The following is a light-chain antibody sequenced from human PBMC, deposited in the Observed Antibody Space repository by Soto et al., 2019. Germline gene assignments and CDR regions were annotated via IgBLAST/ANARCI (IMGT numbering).Light chain of an antibody. J-gene: IGLJ1*01. V-gene: IGLV2-14*01. CDR2: DVS. CDR3: SSYTSSSSYV. CDR1: SSDVGGYNY. Sequence: QSVLTQPASVSGSPGQLITISCTGTSSDVGGYNYVSWYQQHPGKAHKLMIYDVSNRPSGVSNRFSGSKSGNTASLTISGLQAEDEADYYCSSYTSSSSYVFGTGTKVTVL.